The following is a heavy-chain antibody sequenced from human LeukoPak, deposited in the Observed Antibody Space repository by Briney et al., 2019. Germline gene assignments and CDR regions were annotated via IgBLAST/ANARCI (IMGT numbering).Heavy chain of an antibody. Sequence: GGSLRLSCAASGFTFDDYGMSWVRQAPGKGLEWVSGIKWNGGSTGYADSVKGRFTISRDNAKNSLYLQMNSLRAEDTAVYYCARATQYCSGGSCYDTWFDPWGQGTLVTVSS. J-gene: IGHJ5*02. V-gene: IGHV3-20*04. CDR3: ARATQYCSGGSCYDTWFDP. CDR2: IKWNGGST. CDR1: GFTFDDYG. D-gene: IGHD2-15*01.